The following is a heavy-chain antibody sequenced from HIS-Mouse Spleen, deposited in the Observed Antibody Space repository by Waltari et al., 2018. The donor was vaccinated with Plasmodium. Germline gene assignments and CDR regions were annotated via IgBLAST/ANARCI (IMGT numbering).Heavy chain of an antibody. D-gene: IGHD3-10*01. CDR2: IYHSGST. CDR1: GYSIRSGYS. Sequence: QVQLQESGPGLVKPSETLSLPCTVSGYSIRSGYSWAWLRQPPGKGLEWIGSIYHSGSTYYNPSLKSRVTISVDTSKNQFSLKLSSVTAADTAVYYCARGGFRGVIIDYWGQGTLVTVSS. V-gene: IGHV4-38-2*02. CDR3: ARGGFRGVIIDY. J-gene: IGHJ4*02.